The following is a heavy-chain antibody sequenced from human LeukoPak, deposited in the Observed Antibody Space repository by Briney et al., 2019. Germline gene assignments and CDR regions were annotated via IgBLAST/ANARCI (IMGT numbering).Heavy chain of an antibody. Sequence: SETLSLTCSVSDGSINSYYWNWIRRPPGKGLEWIGYIYYNGNTNYSPSLKSRVTMSVDMSKNLFSLKVSSVTAADTAVYYCARGRSNYYGKDVWGQGTTVTVSS. CDR2: IYYNGNT. CDR1: DGSINSYY. J-gene: IGHJ6*02. D-gene: IGHD1-26*01. CDR3: ARGRSNYYGKDV. V-gene: IGHV4-59*01.